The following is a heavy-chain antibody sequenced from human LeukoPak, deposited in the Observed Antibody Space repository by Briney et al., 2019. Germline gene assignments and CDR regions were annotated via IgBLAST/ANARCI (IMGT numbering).Heavy chain of an antibody. CDR2: ISRNSYT. CDR3: ARMGIAAVGAYYFDY. J-gene: IGHJ4*02. D-gene: IGHD6-13*01. CDR1: GFTFSDYY. V-gene: IGHV3-11*06. Sequence: GGSLRLSCAASGFTFSDYYMSWIRQAPGKGLEWVSYISRNSYTNYADSVKGRFTISRDNAKNSLYLQMASLGAEDTAVYYCARMGIAAVGAYYFDYWGQGTLVAVSS.